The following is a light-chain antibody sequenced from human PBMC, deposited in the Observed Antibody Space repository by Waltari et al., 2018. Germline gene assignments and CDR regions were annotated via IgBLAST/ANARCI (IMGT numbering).Light chain of an antibody. J-gene: IGKJ1*01. Sequence: DIVMTQYPDSLAVSLGERATIHCKASQSVLYSSNNKNYLPWYQQKPGQPPKLLIYWASTRESGVPDRFSGSGSGTDFTLTISSLQAEDVAVYYCQQYYSTPPAFGQGTKVEIK. CDR2: WAS. V-gene: IGKV4-1*01. CDR3: QQYYSTPPA. CDR1: QSVLYSSNNKNY.